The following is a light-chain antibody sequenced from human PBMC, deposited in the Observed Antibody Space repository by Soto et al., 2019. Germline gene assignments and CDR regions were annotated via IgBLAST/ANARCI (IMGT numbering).Light chain of an antibody. J-gene: IGKJ3*01. Sequence: EIVLTQSPGTLSSSPGEGVTLSCRASETIRSNYLAWYQKKPGQAPRLLIFGASTRATGIPDKFSGSGSGTDSTLTISSLEPEDFAEYYCQQYGSSPPETFGPGT. CDR3: QQYGSSPPET. CDR2: GAS. V-gene: IGKV3-20*01. CDR1: ETIRSNY.